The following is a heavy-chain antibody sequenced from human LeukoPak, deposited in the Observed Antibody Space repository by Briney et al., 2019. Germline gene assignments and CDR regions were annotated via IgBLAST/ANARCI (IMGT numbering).Heavy chain of an antibody. J-gene: IGHJ4*02. V-gene: IGHV3-30-3*02. CDR2: ISYDGSNK. CDR1: GFTFSSYA. CDR3: VKIVMAGDYFDY. Sequence: GGSLRLSCAASGFTFSSYAMHWVRQAPGKGLEWVAVISYDGSNKYYADSVKGRFTISRDNSKNTLYFQMSSLRPEDTAVYYCVKIVMAGDYFDYWGQGTLVTVSS. D-gene: IGHD3-16*01.